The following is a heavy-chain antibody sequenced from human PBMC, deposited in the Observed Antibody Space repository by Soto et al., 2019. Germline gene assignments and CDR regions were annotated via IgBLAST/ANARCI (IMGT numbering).Heavy chain of an antibody. Sequence: XETLSLTCTVSGCSISSTSYYWGWIRQPPGKGLEWIGIIYYSGSTYYNPSLKSRVTISVDTSKNQFSLKLSSVTAADTAMYYCARLGKSYGSTYYFGMDVWGQGTTVTVSS. V-gene: IGHV4-39*01. CDR2: IYYSGST. D-gene: IGHD6-13*01. CDR3: ARLGKSYGSTYYFGMDV. CDR1: GCSISSTSYY. J-gene: IGHJ6*02.